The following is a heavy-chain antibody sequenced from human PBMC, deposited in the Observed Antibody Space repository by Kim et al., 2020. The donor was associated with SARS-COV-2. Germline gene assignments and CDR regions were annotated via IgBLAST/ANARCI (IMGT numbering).Heavy chain of an antibody. V-gene: IGHV3-48*02. D-gene: IGHD6-13*01. Sequence: DSVKGRFTISRDNAKNSLYLQMNSLRDEDTAVYYCARAPRYSSSWALDYWGQGTLVTVSS. CDR3: ARAPRYSSSWALDY. J-gene: IGHJ4*02.